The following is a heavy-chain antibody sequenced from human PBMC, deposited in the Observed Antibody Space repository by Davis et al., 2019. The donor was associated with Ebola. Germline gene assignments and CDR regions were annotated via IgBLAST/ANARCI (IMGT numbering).Heavy chain of an antibody. V-gene: IGHV4-59*01. CDR2: IYYSGST. CDR1: GGSITNYY. D-gene: IGHD4-11*01. J-gene: IGHJ6*04. Sequence: MPSETLSLTCTVSGGSITNYYWSWIRQPPGKGLEWIGFIYYSGSTNYNPSLKNRVTISVDTSKNQFSLKLSSVTAADTAVYYCATKTTVTPYYYYGMDVWGKGTTVTVSS. CDR3: ATKTTVTPYYYYGMDV.